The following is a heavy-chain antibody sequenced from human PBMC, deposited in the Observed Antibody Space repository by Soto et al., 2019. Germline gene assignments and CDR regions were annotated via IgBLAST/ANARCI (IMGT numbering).Heavy chain of an antibody. CDR3: ARDSSSGGSFDY. CDR1: GFTFSSYA. Sequence: GGSLRLSCAASGFTFSSYAMHWVRQAPGKGLEWVTVISYDGSNKYYADSVKGRFTISRDNSKNTLYLQMNSLRAEDTAVYYCARDSSSGGSFDYWGQGTLVTVSS. J-gene: IGHJ4*02. D-gene: IGHD6-19*01. CDR2: ISYDGSNK. V-gene: IGHV3-30-3*01.